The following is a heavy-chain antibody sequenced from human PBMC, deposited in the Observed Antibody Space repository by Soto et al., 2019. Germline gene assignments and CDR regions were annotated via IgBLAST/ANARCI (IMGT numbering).Heavy chain of an antibody. D-gene: IGHD2-2*01. J-gene: IGHJ4*02. Sequence: PGGSLRLSCAASRFTFSTYEMNWVRQAPGKGLEWVSYISTSGSTVYYADSVKGRFTISRDNTRNSLYLQMNSLRDEDTALYYCVRYCSTTLCNGVAPRTFDYWRQGTLVTVSS. V-gene: IGHV3-48*03. CDR2: ISTSGSTV. CDR1: RFTFSTYE. CDR3: VRYCSTTLCNGVAPRTFDY.